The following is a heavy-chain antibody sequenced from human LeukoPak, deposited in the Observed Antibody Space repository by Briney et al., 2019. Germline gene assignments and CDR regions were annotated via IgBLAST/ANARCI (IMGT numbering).Heavy chain of an antibody. CDR2: ISSSSSYI. J-gene: IGHJ4*02. D-gene: IGHD3-22*01. Sequence: GGSLRLSCAASGFTFSSYSMNWVRQAPGKGLEWVSSISSSSSYIYYADSVKGRFTISRDNAKNSLYLQMNSLRAEDTAVYYCATSLGHSSGYHDYWGQGTLVTVSS. CDR1: GFTFSSYS. V-gene: IGHV3-21*01. CDR3: ATSLGHSSGYHDY.